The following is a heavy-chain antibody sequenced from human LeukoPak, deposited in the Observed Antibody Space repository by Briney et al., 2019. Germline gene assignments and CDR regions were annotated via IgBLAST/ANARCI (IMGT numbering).Heavy chain of an antibody. CDR3: ATETFYYDPSGHYYPTYSDP. Sequence: ASVKVSCKASGYTFTTYGISWVRQAPGQGLEWMGWISTYNGNTEYAQNLQGTVTMTTDTSTSTAYMELRSLRSDDTAVYYCATETFYYDPSGHYYPTYSDPWGQGTLVTVSS. D-gene: IGHD3-22*01. CDR1: GYTFTTYG. J-gene: IGHJ5*02. CDR2: ISTYNGNT. V-gene: IGHV1-18*01.